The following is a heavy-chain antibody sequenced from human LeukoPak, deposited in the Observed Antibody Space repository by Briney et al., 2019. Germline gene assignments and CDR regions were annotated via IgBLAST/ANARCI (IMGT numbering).Heavy chain of an antibody. J-gene: IGHJ3*02. CDR3: ARESPYYYGSGRVFDI. D-gene: IGHD3-10*01. V-gene: IGHV3-33*01. CDR2: IWYDGSNK. Sequence: PGGSLRLSCAASGFTFSSYGMHWVRQAPGKGLEWVAVIWYDGSNKYYADSVKGRFTISRDNSKNTLYLQMNSLRAEDTAVYHCARESPYYYGSGRVFDIWGQGTMVTVSS. CDR1: GFTFSSYG.